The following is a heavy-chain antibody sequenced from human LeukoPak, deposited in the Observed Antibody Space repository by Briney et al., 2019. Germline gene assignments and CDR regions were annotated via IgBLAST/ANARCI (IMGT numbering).Heavy chain of an antibody. D-gene: IGHD3-22*01. CDR3: AKEPSSSGYYYGSDY. V-gene: IGHV3-23*01. Sequence: GGSLRLSCAASGFTFSDYYMSWIRQAPGKGLEWVSAISGSGGSTYYADSVKGRFTISRDNSKNTLYLQMNSLRAEDTAVYYCAKEPSSSGYYYGSDYWGQGTLVTVSS. CDR2: ISGSGGST. CDR1: GFTFSDYY. J-gene: IGHJ4*02.